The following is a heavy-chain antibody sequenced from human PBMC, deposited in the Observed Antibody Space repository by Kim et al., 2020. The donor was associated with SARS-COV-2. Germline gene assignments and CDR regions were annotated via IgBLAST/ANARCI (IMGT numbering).Heavy chain of an antibody. Sequence: GGSLRLSCTASGFTFGDYAMSWVRQAPGKGLEWVGFIRSKAYGGTTEYAASVKGRFTISRDDSKSIAYLQMNSLKTEDTAVYYCTRGNLPENYDFWSGYYKDYYYYGMDVWGQGTTVTVSS. CDR1: GFTFGDYA. CDR2: IRSKAYGGTT. J-gene: IGHJ6*02. V-gene: IGHV3-49*04. D-gene: IGHD3-3*01. CDR3: TRGNLPENYDFWSGYYKDYYYYGMDV.